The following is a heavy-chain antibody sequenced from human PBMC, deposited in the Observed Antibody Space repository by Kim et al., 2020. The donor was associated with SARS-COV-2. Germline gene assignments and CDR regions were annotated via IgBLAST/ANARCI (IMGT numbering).Heavy chain of an antibody. CDR3: ARAGDHDISGYYGFFNH. V-gene: IGHV3-74*01. D-gene: IGHD3-22*01. J-gene: IGHJ1*01. Sequence: VKDRFTISRDKAKNTLYLQMNSLRPEDTAVYYCARAGDHDISGYYGFFNHWGQGALVTVSS.